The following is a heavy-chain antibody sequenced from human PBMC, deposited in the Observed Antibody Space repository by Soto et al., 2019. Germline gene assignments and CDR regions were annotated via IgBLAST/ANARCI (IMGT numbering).Heavy chain of an antibody. J-gene: IGHJ6*02. Sequence: PGGSLRLSCAASGFTFSSYWMHWVRQAPGKGLVWVSRINSDGGSTSYADSVKGRFTISRDNSKNTLYLQMNSLRAEDTAVYYCAKDLGSSYGMDVWGQGTTVTVSS. D-gene: IGHD6-13*01. CDR2: INSDGGST. V-gene: IGHV3-74*01. CDR3: AKDLGSSYGMDV. CDR1: GFTFSSYW.